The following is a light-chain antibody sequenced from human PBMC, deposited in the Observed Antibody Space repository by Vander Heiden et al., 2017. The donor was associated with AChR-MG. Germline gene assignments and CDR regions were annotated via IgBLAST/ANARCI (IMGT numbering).Light chain of an antibody. V-gene: IGKV3-11*01. J-gene: IGKJ2*01. CDR1: QSVGTY. CDR2: DAS. CDR3: QQRVT. Sequence: EIVLTQSPATLSLSPGERVTLSCRVSQSVGTYLAWYQQKPGQPPRLLIYDASTRATGIPARFSGSGSGTDFTLTISSLEPEDFAGYDGQQRVTFGQGTKLEIK.